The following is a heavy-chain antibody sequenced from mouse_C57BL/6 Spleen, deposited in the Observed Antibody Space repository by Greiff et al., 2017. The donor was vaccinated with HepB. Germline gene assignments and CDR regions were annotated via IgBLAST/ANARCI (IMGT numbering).Heavy chain of an antibody. D-gene: IGHD1-1*01. J-gene: IGHJ2*01. CDR1: GYTFTSYW. CDR3: ARNLYGSSPYFDY. Sequence: VQLQQSGAELVKPGASVKLSCKASGYTFTSYWMQWVKQRPGQGLEWIGEIDPSDSYTNYNQKFKGKATLTVDTSSSTAYMQLSSLTSEDSAVYYCARNLYGSSPYFDYWGQGTTLTVSS. V-gene: IGHV1-50*01. CDR2: IDPSDSYT.